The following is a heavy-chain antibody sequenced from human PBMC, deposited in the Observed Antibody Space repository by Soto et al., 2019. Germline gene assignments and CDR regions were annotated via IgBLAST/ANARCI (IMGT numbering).Heavy chain of an antibody. CDR2: ISAHNGNT. J-gene: IGHJ4*02. CDR1: GYGFTTYG. Sequence: QVHLVQSGAEVKKPGASVKVSCKGSGYGFTTYGITWVRQAPGQGLEWMAWISAHNGNTNYAQKLPGRVTVTRDTATSTAYMELRSLRSDDTAVYYCARGRYGDYWGQGARVTVSS. V-gene: IGHV1-18*01. D-gene: IGHD1-1*01. CDR3: ARGRYGDY.